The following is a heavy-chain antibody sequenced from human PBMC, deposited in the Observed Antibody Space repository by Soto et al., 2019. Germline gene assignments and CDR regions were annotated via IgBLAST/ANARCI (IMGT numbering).Heavy chain of an antibody. D-gene: IGHD3-22*01. CDR1: GGTFSSYA. CDR3: AGDSSGYQTSHYVMDV. V-gene: IGHV1-69*13. J-gene: IGHJ6*02. Sequence: GASVKVSCKASGGTFSSYAISWVRQAPGQGLEWMGGIIPIFGTANYAQKFQGRVTITADESTSTAYMELSSLRSEDTAVYYCAGDSSGYQTSHYVMDVWGQGTTVIVSS. CDR2: IIPIFGTA.